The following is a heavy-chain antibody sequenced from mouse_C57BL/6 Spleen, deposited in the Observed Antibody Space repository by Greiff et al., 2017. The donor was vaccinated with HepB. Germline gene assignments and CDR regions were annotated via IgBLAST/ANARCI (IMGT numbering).Heavy chain of an antibody. D-gene: IGHD2-4*01. CDR3: ASYYDYDVAWFAY. V-gene: IGHV3-6*01. CDR1: GYSITSGYY. J-gene: IGHJ3*01. Sequence: ESGPGLVKPSQSLSLTCSVTGYSITSGYYWNWIRQFPGNKLEWMGYISYDGSNNYNPSLKNRISITRDTSKNQFFLKLNSVTTEDTATYYCASYYDYDVAWFAYWGQGTLVTVSA. CDR2: ISYDGSN.